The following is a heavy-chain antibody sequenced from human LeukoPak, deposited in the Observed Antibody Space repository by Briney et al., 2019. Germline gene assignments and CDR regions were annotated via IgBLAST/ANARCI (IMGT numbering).Heavy chain of an antibody. Sequence: SETLSLTCTVSGGSISSYYWSWIRQPPGKGLEWIGYIYYSGSTNYNPSLKSRVTISVDTSKNQFSLKLSSVTAADTAVYYCARSAGPSRNPGDIASHSWFDPWGQGTLVTVSS. CDR3: ARSAGPSRNPGDIASHSWFDP. D-gene: IGHD5-12*01. J-gene: IGHJ5*02. CDR1: GGSISSYY. V-gene: IGHV4-59*01. CDR2: IYYSGST.